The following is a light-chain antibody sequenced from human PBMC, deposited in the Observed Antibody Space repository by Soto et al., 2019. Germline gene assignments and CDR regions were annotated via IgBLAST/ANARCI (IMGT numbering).Light chain of an antibody. CDR2: EAS. CDR3: QQYTNWPPIT. CDR1: ESLLHSNGNNY. V-gene: IGKV2-28*01. Sequence: DIVMTQSPLSLPVTPGEPASISCRSSESLLHSNGNNYLAWYQQKPGKAPKLLIYEASSLESGVPSRFGGSGSGTNFTLSISSLQSEDFAVYYCQQYTNWPPITFGQGTRLEIK. J-gene: IGKJ5*01.